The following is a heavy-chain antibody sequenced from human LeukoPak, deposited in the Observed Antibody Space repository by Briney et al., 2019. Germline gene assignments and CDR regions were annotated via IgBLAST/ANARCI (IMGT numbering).Heavy chain of an antibody. Sequence: GGSLRLSCAASGFTVSSNYMSWVRQAPGKGLEWVSVIYSGGSTYYADSVKGRFTISRDNSKNTLYLQMNGLRAEDTAVYYRVRAPDTARRGVADYWGQGTLVTVSS. D-gene: IGHD5-18*01. CDR3: VRAPDTARRGVADY. J-gene: IGHJ4*02. CDR1: GFTVSSNY. V-gene: IGHV3-53*01. CDR2: IYSGGST.